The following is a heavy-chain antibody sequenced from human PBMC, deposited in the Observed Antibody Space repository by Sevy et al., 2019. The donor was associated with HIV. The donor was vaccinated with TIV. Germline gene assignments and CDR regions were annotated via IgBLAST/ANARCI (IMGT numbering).Heavy chain of an antibody. V-gene: IGHV3-30*04. CDR2: ISHDERTT. CDR3: ARDPGNSGNY. D-gene: IGHD1-1*01. J-gene: IGHJ4*02. Sequence: GGSLRRSCAASGFTFSTYAMHWLRQAPGKGLEWVAVISHDERTTYYADSVKGRFTISRDNSKNTLYLQMDSLRPEDTTIYYCARDPGNSGNYWGQGTLVTVSS. CDR1: GFTFSTYA.